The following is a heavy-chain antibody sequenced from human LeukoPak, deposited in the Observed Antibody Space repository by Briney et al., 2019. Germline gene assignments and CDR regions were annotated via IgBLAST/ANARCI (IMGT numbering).Heavy chain of an antibody. V-gene: IGHV3-7*01. J-gene: IGHJ6*02. CDR2: IKQEGSEK. CDR3: ARDDSVWSGYYSPTTHYGMDV. Sequence: PGRPRRPSCAASEITSSSYWMSWFRQAPGKGLKWGANIKQEGSEKYYVDSVKGRFTISRDNDKNSLYLQMNSLRAQDTAVYYCARDDSVWSGYYSPTTHYGMDVWGQGTTVTVSS. CDR1: EITSSSYW. D-gene: IGHD3-3*01.